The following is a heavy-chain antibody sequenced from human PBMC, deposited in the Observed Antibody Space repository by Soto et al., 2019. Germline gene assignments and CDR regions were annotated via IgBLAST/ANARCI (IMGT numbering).Heavy chain of an antibody. Sequence: QVQLVQSGAEVKKPGSSVKVSCKASGGKFTANTFSWVRQAPGQGLEWMGRIIPILDEAHYAQRFQGRVTITADRFTNTTYMELSSLTSGDTAVYYCARERITPLFYWGQGTLVTVSS. J-gene: IGHJ4*02. CDR2: IIPILDEA. CDR1: GGKFTANT. D-gene: IGHD1-20*01. CDR3: ARERITPLFY. V-gene: IGHV1-69*08.